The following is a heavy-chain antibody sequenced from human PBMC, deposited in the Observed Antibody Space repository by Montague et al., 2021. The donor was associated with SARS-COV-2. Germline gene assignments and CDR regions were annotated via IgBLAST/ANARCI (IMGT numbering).Heavy chain of an antibody. J-gene: IGHJ4*02. CDR2: MYYSGST. V-gene: IGHV4-59*13. Sequence: SETLSLNCTVSGGSISSYYWSWIRQPPGKGLEWIGYMYYSGSTNYNPSLKSRVTLSVDTSKNQFSLKLSSVTAADTAVYYCARDFDYWGQGTLVTVSS. CDR3: ARDFDY. CDR1: GGSISSYY.